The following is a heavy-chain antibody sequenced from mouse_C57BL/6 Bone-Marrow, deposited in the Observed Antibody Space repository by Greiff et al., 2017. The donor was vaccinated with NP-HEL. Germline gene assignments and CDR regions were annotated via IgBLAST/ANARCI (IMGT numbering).Heavy chain of an antibody. V-gene: IGHV14-4*01. Sequence: DVKLVESGAELVRPGASVKLSCTASGFNIKDDYMHWVKQRPEQGLEWIGWIDPENGDTEYASKFQGKATITADTSSNTAYLQLSSLTSEDTAVYYCTTSIYYGRGFAYWGQGTLVTVSA. CDR1: GFNIKDDY. CDR2: IDPENGDT. CDR3: TTSIYYGRGFAY. D-gene: IGHD1-1*01. J-gene: IGHJ3*01.